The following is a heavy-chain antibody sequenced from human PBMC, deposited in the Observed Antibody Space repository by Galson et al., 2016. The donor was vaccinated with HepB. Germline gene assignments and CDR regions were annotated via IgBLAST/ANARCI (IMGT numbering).Heavy chain of an antibody. CDR1: GFTFTTFS. Sequence: SLRLSCAASGFTFTTFSMSWVRQSPGRGLGWVSFIGSTTSPIYYADFVKGRFTVSRDNAQRSLYLQMNSLRDDDTAVYYCVRGFRSNSFDVWGQGTRITVS. J-gene: IGHJ3*01. V-gene: IGHV3-48*02. CDR2: IGSTTSPI. D-gene: IGHD2-8*01. CDR3: VRGFRSNSFDV.